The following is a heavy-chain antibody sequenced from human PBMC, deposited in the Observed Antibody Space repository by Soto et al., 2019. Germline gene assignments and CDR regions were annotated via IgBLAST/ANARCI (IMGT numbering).Heavy chain of an antibody. CDR1: GFTVSNNY. D-gene: IGHD1-1*01. V-gene: IGHV3-66*01. CDR2: IYSGGAT. J-gene: IGHJ4*02. CDR3: AREGTYNWV. Sequence: EVQLVESGGGLVQPGGSLRLSCAASGFTVSNNYMRWVRQAPGKGLEWVSLIYSGGATYYADSVKGRFTISRDNSKNTLELQMNSLRAEDTAVYYCAREGTYNWVGGQGILVTVSS.